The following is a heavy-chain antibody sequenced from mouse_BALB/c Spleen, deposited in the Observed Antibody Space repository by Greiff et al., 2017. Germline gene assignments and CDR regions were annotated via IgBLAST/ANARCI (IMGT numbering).Heavy chain of an antibody. CDR3: ARFGDYRAY. D-gene: IGHD2-14*01. Sequence: EVKLVESGAELVRPGALVKLSCKASGFNIKDYYMHWVKQRPEQGLEWIGWIDPENGNTIYDPKFQGKASITADTSSNTAYLQLSSLTSEDTAVYYCARFGDYRAYWGQGTLVTVSA. CDR2: IDPENGNT. V-gene: IGHV14-1*02. CDR1: GFNIKDYY. J-gene: IGHJ3*01.